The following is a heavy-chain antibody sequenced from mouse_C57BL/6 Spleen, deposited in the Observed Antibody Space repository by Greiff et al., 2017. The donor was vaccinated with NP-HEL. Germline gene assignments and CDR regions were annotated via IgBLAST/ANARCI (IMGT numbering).Heavy chain of an antibody. CDR2: INPNNGGT. CDR3: ARVDGWLLRNYAMDY. J-gene: IGHJ4*01. V-gene: IGHV1-26*01. Sequence: VQLQQSGPELVKPGASVKISCKASGYTFTDYYMNWVKQSHGKSLEWIGDINPNNGGTSYNQKFKGKATLTVDKSSSTAYMELRSLTSEDSAVYYCARVDGWLLRNYAMDYWGQGTSVTVSS. CDR1: GYTFTDYY. D-gene: IGHD2-3*01.